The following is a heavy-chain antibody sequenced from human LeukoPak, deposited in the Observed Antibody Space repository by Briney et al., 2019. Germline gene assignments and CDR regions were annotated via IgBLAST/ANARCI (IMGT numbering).Heavy chain of an antibody. D-gene: IGHD1-1*01. CDR2: IYYSGNT. V-gene: IGHV4-31*03. CDR3: ARFVPGTTNNWLDP. Sequence: SETLSLTRTVSGGSISSGGYYWSWIRQHPGKGLEWIGYIYYSGNTYYNPSLKSRVTISVDTSKNQFSLKVTSVTAADTAVYYCARFVPGTTNNWLDPWGQGTLVTVSS. CDR1: GGSISSGGYY. J-gene: IGHJ5*02.